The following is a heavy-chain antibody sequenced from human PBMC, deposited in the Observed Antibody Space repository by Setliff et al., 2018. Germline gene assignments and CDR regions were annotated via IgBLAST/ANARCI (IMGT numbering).Heavy chain of an antibody. D-gene: IGHD5-18*01. CDR1: GFSFSGSA. CDR3: TFARDGYDVFDI. Sequence: LRLSCAASGFSFSGSAVYWVRQASVKGLEWIGRIRGGTDNYATAYAASVRGRFTISRDDSKNTAYLQMNSLKTEDTAVYYCTFARDGYDVFDIWGQGTMVTVSS. J-gene: IGHJ3*02. CDR2: IRGGTDNYAT. V-gene: IGHV3-73*01.